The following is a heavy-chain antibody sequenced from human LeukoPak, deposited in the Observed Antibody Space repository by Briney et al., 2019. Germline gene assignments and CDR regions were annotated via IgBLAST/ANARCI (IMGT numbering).Heavy chain of an antibody. V-gene: IGHV4-34*01. J-gene: IGHJ4*02. CDR1: GGSFSGYY. CDR2: INHSGST. CDR3: ARGYYDFWSGYYGLIDY. Sequence: MPSETLSLTCAVYGGSFSGYYWSWIRQPPGKGLEWIGEINHSGSTNYNPSLKSRVTISVDTSKNQFSLKLSSVTAADTAVYYCARGYYDFWSGYYGLIDYWGQGTLVTVSS. D-gene: IGHD3-3*01.